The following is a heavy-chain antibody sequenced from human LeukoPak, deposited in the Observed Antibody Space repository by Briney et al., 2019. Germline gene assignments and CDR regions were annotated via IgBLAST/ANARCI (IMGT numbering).Heavy chain of an antibody. V-gene: IGHV1-8*03. D-gene: IGHD6-6*01. CDR3: ARVQGGIAARNPEFDY. CDR2: MNPNSGNT. CDR1: GYTFTSYD. Sequence: ASVKVSCRHSGYTFTSYDINWGRQAPGQGLEWMGWMNPNSGNTGYAQKFQGRVTITRNTSISTAYMELSSLRSEDTAVYYCARVQGGIAARNPEFDYWGQGTLVTVSS. J-gene: IGHJ4*02.